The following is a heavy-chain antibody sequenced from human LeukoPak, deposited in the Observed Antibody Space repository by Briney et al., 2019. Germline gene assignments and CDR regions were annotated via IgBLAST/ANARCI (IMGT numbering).Heavy chain of an antibody. D-gene: IGHD6-13*01. J-gene: IGHJ4*02. Sequence: SETLSLTCTVSGGSISSGGYYWSWIRQHPGKGLEWIGYIYYSGSTYYNPSLKSRVTISVDTSKSQFSLKLSSVTAADTAVYYCARWRSSLNYFDYWGQGTLVTVSS. CDR2: IYYSGST. CDR1: GGSISSGGYY. V-gene: IGHV4-31*03. CDR3: ARWRSSLNYFDY.